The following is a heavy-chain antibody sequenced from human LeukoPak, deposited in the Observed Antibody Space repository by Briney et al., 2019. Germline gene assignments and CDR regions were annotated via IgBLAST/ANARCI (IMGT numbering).Heavy chain of an antibody. CDR1: GYTFTGNI. CDR3: ARGAGTSWFDY. V-gene: IGHV1-2*02. D-gene: IGHD6-13*01. CDR2: INPNNGAT. J-gene: IGHJ4*02. Sequence: GASVKVSCKASGYTFTGNIIHYMRQAPGQGLEWMGWINPNNGATNFARKFQGRVTMTRDTSIRTAYMELSSLTSDDTALYYCARGAGTSWFDYWGQGTLVTVSS.